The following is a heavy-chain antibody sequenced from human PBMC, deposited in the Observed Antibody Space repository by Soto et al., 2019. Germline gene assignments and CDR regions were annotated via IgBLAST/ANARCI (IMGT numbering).Heavy chain of an antibody. Sequence: PSETLSLTCTVSGGSISSGGYYWSWIRQHPGKGLEWIGYIYYSGSTYYNPSLKSRVTISVDTSKNQFSLKLSSVTAADTAVYYCARDRGYSYGCAYVDYWGQGTLVTVSS. CDR2: IYYSGST. CDR3: ARDRGYSYGCAYVDY. V-gene: IGHV4-31*03. CDR1: GGSISSGGYY. J-gene: IGHJ4*02. D-gene: IGHD5-18*01.